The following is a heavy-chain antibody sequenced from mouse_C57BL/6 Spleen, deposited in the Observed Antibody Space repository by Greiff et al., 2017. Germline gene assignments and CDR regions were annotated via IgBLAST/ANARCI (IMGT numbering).Heavy chain of an antibody. J-gene: IGHJ3*01. CDR1: GFTFSSYT. V-gene: IGHV5-9*01. Sequence: EVMLAESGGGLVKPGGSLKLSCAASGFTFSSYTMSWVRQTPEKRLEWVATISGGGGNTYYPDSVKGRFTISRDNAKNTLYLQMSSLRSEDTALYYCARQGLYYGNYVGFAYWGQGTLVTVSA. CDR2: ISGGGGNT. CDR3: ARQGLYYGNYVGFAY. D-gene: IGHD2-1*01.